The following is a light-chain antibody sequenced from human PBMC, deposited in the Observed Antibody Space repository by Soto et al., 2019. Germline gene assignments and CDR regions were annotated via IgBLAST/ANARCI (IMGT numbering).Light chain of an antibody. J-gene: IGKJ1*01. CDR1: QTISSW. CDR3: QQYNSYSGT. Sequence: ILITQSKNTQYGYVGHRVTITCRASQTISSWLAWYQQKPGKAPKLLIYDASSLESGVPSRFSGSGSGTEFTLTISSLQPDDFATYYCQQYNSYSGTFGQG. V-gene: IGKV1-5*01. CDR2: DAS.